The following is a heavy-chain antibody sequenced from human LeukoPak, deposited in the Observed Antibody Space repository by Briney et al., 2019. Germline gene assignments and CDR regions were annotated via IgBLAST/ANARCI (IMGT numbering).Heavy chain of an antibody. Sequence: GGSLRLSCAASGFTFSSYAMHWVRQAPGKGLEWVAVISYDGSNKYYADSVKGRFTISRDNSKNTLYLQMNSLRAEDTAVYYCAREDDYDSSGYQFDYWGQGTLVTVSS. CDR1: GFTFSSYA. J-gene: IGHJ4*02. V-gene: IGHV3-30*04. D-gene: IGHD3-22*01. CDR3: AREDDYDSSGYQFDY. CDR2: ISYDGSNK.